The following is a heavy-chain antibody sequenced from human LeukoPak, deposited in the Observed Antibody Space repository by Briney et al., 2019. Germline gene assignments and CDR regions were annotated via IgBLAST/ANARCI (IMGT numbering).Heavy chain of an antibody. V-gene: IGHV1-2*02. J-gene: IGHJ4*02. D-gene: IGHD2-8*01. CDR1: GYTFTGYY. CDR2: INPNSGGT. Sequence: ASVKVSCKASGYTFTGYYMHWVRQAPGQGLEWMGWINPNSGGTNYAQKFQGRVTMTTDTSTSTAYMELRSLRSDDTAVYYCARVSANGGLFDYWGQGTLVTVSS. CDR3: ARVSANGGLFDY.